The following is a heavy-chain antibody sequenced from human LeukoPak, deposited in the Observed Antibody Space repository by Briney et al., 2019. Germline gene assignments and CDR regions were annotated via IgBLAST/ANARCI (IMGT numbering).Heavy chain of an antibody. CDR1: GYTFTGYY. V-gene: IGHV1-2*02. CDR3: ARYSSWFPNDY. D-gene: IGHD3-10*01. J-gene: IGHJ4*02. CDR2: INPNSGGT. Sequence: ASVQVSCKSSGYTFTGYYMHWVRQAPGQGLEWMGLINPNSGGTNYAQKFHGRVTMTRDTSISTAYMELSRLRSDDTAVYYCARYSSWFPNDYWGQGTLVTVSS.